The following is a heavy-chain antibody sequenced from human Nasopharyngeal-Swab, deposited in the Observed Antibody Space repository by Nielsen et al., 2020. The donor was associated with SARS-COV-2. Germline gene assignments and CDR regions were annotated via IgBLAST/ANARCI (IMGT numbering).Heavy chain of an antibody. CDR2: IYPGDSDT. CDR1: VYSFTSYW. Sequence: GESLKISCKVSVYSFTSYWIGWVRQMPGKGLEWMGIIYPGDSDTRYSPSFQGQVTISADKPISAAYLQWSSLKASDTAMYYCARGSFWSGPINDYWGQGTLVTVSS. V-gene: IGHV5-51*04. D-gene: IGHD3-3*01. CDR3: ARGSFWSGPINDY. J-gene: IGHJ4*02.